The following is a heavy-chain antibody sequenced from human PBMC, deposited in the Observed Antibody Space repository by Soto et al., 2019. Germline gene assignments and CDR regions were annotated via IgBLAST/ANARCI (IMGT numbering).Heavy chain of an antibody. D-gene: IGHD5-12*01. V-gene: IGHV3-15*01. CDR3: TTAHPRGPDY. CDR2: IRSKTDGGTI. Sequence: EVQLVESGGGLVKPGESLRLSCAASGLSFSNAWMNWVRQAPGKGLEWVGQIRSKTDGGTIFYPAPVKDRFIISRDDSRNTRYLQMNSLKTEDTAVYYCTTAHPRGPDYWGQGTLVTVST. CDR1: GLSFSNAW. J-gene: IGHJ4*02.